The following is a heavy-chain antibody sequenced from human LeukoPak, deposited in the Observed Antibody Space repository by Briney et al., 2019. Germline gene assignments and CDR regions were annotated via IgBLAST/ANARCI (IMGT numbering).Heavy chain of an antibody. Sequence: SVKVSCKASGYIFTSYGITWVRQAPGQGLEWMGWISAYNGNTNYVQKFQGRVAMSTDTSRNTAYMELRSLRYDDTAVYYCARDRRGYYEILPGYYSEADYWGQGTLVTVSA. CDR2: ISAYNGNT. CDR3: ARDRRGYYEILPGYYSEADY. CDR1: GYIFTSYG. D-gene: IGHD3-9*01. J-gene: IGHJ4*02. V-gene: IGHV1-18*04.